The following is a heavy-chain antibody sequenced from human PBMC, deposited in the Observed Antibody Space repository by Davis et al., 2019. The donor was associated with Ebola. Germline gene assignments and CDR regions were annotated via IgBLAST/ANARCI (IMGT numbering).Heavy chain of an antibody. CDR1: GFTFSDYY. D-gene: IGHD3-9*01. CDR2: LSGSGSTI. J-gene: IGHJ4*02. V-gene: IGHV3-11*04. CDR3: ARDRGSDWYFDL. Sequence: PGGSLRLSCAASGFTFSDYYMSWIRQAPGKGLEWISLLSGSGSTISYADSVKGRFTISRDNAKKMFYLQMNSLRVEDTALYYCARDRGSDWYFDLWGQGTLVTVSS.